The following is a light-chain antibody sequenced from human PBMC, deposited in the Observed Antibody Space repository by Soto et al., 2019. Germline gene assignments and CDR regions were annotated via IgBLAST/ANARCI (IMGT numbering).Light chain of an antibody. CDR3: QPEGSSVP. CDR1: QSVSSSY. V-gene: IGKV3-20*01. CDR2: GAS. J-gene: IGKJ3*01. Sequence: MEVTKSPGTLSVSPGERATLSCRASQSVSSSYLAWYQQKPGQAPRLLIYGASSRATGIPDRFSGSGSGTDFTLTISRLEPDDFPVYYCQPEGSSVPFGPGT.